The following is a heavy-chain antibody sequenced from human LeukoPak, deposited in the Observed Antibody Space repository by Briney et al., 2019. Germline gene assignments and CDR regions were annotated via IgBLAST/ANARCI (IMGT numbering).Heavy chain of an antibody. CDR3: ANRVGATHHDAFDI. D-gene: IGHD1-26*01. CDR2: ISGSGGST. CDR1: GITFSKAW. Sequence: PGGSLRLSCAASGITFSKAWMSWVRQAPGKGLEWVSAISGSGGSTYYADSVKGRFTISRDNSKNTLYLQMNSLRAEDTAVYYCANRVGATHHDAFDIWGQGTMVTVSS. J-gene: IGHJ3*02. V-gene: IGHV3-23*01.